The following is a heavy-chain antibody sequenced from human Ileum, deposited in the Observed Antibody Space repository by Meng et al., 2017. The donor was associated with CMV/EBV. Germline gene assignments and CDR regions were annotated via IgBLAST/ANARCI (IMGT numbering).Heavy chain of an antibody. Sequence: LTESGPGLVKAAETLSLPFPASGAPSISGSHSWSWFRQPSGKRLEWIGSMYFSGIADYNPSLKSRVIISLHATQKQFSLRLTSVTAADSAVYYCVRQVVAASFDYWGQGTLVTVSS. D-gene: IGHD2-15*01. J-gene: IGHJ4*02. V-gene: IGHV4-39*07. CDR1: GAPSISGSHS. CDR2: MYFSGIA. CDR3: VRQVVAASFDY.